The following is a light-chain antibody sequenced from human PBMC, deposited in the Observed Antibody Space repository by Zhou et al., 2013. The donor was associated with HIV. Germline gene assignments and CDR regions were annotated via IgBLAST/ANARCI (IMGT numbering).Light chain of an antibody. CDR3: QQSHSFPLS. V-gene: IGKV1-39*01. J-gene: IGKJ4*01. CDR1: LSIRKS. CDR2: QVS. Sequence: DIQMTQSPTSLSASVGDRVSITCRSSLSIRKSLNWYQLKPGKAPKLIIYQVSTLQSGVAPRFRGSGSGTDFILTIDSLQPDDFATYYCQQSHSFPLSFGGGTKVEIK.